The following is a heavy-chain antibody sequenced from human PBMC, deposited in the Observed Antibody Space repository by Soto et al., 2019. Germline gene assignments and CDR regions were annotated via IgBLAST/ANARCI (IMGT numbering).Heavy chain of an antibody. CDR1: GFTFGDYA. V-gene: IGHV3-49*04. J-gene: IGHJ4*02. CDR2: IRSKAYGGTT. D-gene: IGHD3-22*01. Sequence: PGGSLRLSCTASGFTFGDYAISWVRQAPGKGLEWVGFIRSKAYGGTTEYAASVKGRFTISRDDSKSIAYLQMNSLKTEDTAVYYCTRVGGYVSDYWGQGTLVTVSS. CDR3: TRVGGYVSDY.